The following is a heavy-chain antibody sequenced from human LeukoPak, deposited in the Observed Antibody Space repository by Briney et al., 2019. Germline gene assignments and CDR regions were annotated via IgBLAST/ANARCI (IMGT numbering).Heavy chain of an antibody. V-gene: IGHV4-39*07. CDR3: ARGGSSSWYISVDY. CDR2: INHSGST. Sequence: SETLSLTCTVSGGSIRSSYYYWGWIRQPPGKGLEWIGEINHSGSTNYNPSLKSRVTISVDTSKNQFSLKLSSVTAADTAVYYCARGGSSSWYISVDYWGQGTLVTVSS. J-gene: IGHJ4*02. D-gene: IGHD6-13*01. CDR1: GGSIRSSYYY.